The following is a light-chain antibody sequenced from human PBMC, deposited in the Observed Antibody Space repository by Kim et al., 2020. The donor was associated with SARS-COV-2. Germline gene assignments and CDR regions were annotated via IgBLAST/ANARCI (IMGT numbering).Light chain of an antibody. CDR1: EISSRL. J-gene: IGKJ1*01. CDR3: QQYQSYPT. Sequence: SASGEGRVTIPCPASEISSRLLAWQQQKPGSAPLLLIDQASNLQSGVPSIFSSRGSGTEFTLTIGILQPDDFATYYCQQYQSYPTFGQGTKVDIK. CDR2: QAS. V-gene: IGKV1-5*03.